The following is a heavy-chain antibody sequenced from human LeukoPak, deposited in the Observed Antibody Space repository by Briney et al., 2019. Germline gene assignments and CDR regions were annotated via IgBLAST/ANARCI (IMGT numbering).Heavy chain of an antibody. V-gene: IGHV4-61*01. D-gene: IGHD6-19*01. CDR2: IYYSGST. Sequence: PSETLSLTCTVSGGSVSSGSYYWSWIRQPPGKGLEWIGYIYYSGSTNYNPSLKSRVTISVDTPGTQFSLKLNSVTAADTAVYYCATSFRSGWGFDSWGQGILVAVSS. CDR1: GGSVSSGSYY. CDR3: ATSFRSGWGFDS. J-gene: IGHJ4*02.